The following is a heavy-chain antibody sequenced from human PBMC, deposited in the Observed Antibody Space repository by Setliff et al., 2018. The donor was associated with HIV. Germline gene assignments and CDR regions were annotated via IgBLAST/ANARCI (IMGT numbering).Heavy chain of an antibody. Sequence: PSETLSLTCAVYGGSFSGYYWTWIRQPPGKGLEWIGEINHSGSTNCNPSLKSRVTISVDTSKNQFSLELSSVTAADTAVYYCARNRDLGALDVWGQGTMVTVSS. J-gene: IGHJ3*01. V-gene: IGHV4-34*01. CDR3: ARNRDLGALDV. CDR1: GGSFSGYY. CDR2: INHSGST.